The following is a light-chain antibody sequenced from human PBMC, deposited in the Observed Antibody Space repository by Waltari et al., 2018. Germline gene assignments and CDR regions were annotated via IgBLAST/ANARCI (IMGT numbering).Light chain of an antibody. CDR2: LGS. Sequence: IVMTQSPLSLAVTPGEPASISCRPGQSLLHDNGENYLDWYLQKPGQSPQLLVYLGSTRASGVPDRFRGGGSGTDFTLKITRVEAGDVGIYYCMQALQTPGTFGQGTKLEIK. V-gene: IGKV2-28*01. CDR1: QSLLHDNGENY. CDR3: MQALQTPGT. J-gene: IGKJ2*01.